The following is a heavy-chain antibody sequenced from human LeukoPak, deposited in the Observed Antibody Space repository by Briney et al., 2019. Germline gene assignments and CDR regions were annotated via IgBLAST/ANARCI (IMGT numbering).Heavy chain of an antibody. CDR3: ASLRIQLWRNFDY. CDR2: IYSGGST. J-gene: IGHJ4*02. Sequence: GGSLRLSCAASGFTVSSNYMSWVRQAPGKGLEWVSVIYSGGSTYYADSVKGRFTISRENSKNTPYLQMNSLRAEDTAVYYCASLRIQLWRNFDYWGQGTLVTVSS. D-gene: IGHD5-18*01. V-gene: IGHV3-53*01. CDR1: GFTVSSNY.